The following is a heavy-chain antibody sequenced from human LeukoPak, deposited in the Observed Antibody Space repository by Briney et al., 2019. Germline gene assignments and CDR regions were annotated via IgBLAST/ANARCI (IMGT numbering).Heavy chain of an antibody. CDR2: IYYSGST. D-gene: IGHD3-22*01. V-gene: IGHV4-59*01. CDR3: ARLVYYDSSGYYAYYFDY. Sequence: PSETLSLTCTVSGGSISSYYWSWIRQPPGKGLEWIGYIYYSGSTNYNPSLKSRVTISVDTSKNQFSLKLSSVTAADTAVYYCARLVYYDSSGYYAYYFDYWGQGTLVTVSS. J-gene: IGHJ4*02. CDR1: GGSISSYY.